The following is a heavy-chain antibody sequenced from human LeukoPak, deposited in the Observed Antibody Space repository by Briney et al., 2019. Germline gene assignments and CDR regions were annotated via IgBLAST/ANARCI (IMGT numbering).Heavy chain of an antibody. CDR3: ARVRGSYSVDY. CDR1: GFTFSDYY. Sequence: GGSLRLSCAASGFTFSDYYMSWIRQAPGKGLEWVSYISSSSGTTTHYAESVQGRFTISRDNAKNSLHLQMNSLGAEDTAVYYCARVRGSYSVDYWGQGTLVTVSS. J-gene: IGHJ4*02. D-gene: IGHD1-26*01. CDR2: ISSSSGTTT. V-gene: IGHV3-11*04.